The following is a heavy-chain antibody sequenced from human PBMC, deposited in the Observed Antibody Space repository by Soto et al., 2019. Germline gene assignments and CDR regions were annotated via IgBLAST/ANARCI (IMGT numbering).Heavy chain of an antibody. D-gene: IGHD2-15*01. J-gene: IGHJ5*02. CDR2: INHSGST. V-gene: IGHV4-34*01. CDR1: GGSFSGYY. CDR3: ARGLSGGSYNWFDP. Sequence: QVQLQQWGAGLLKPSETLSLTCAVYGGSFSGYYWSWIRHPPGKGLEWIGEINHSGSTNYNPSLKSRVTISVDTSKNQFSLKLSSVTAADTDVYYCARGLSGGSYNWFDPWGQGTLVTVSS.